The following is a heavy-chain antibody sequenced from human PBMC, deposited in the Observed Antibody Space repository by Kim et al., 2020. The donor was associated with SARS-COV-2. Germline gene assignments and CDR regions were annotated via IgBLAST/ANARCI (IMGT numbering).Heavy chain of an antibody. J-gene: IGHJ1*01. CDR2: ISFDGSTK. CDR3: AGENQQQQQLSAEYFQH. V-gene: IGHV3-33*05. CDR1: GFTFSSYG. D-gene: IGHD6-13*01. Sequence: GGSLRLSCAASGFTFSSYGMHWVRQAPGKGLEWVSVISFDGSTKYYADSVKGRFTISTDNSKNTLYLKMNSLRAEDTAVYYCAGENQQQQQLSAEYFQHWGQGTLVTVSS.